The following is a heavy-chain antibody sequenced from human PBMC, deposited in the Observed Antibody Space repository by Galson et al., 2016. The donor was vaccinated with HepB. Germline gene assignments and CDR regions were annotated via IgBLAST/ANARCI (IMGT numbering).Heavy chain of an antibody. CDR1: GGSISSGGYY. J-gene: IGHJ4*02. D-gene: IGHD4-17*01. CDR3: ARRFGDYGGPFDY. Sequence: TLSLTCTVSGGSISSGGYYWNWIRQHPGKGLEWIGYIYYSGSTYYNPSLKSRVTISLDTSKKQFSLKLSSVTAAVTAVYYCARRFGDYGGPFDYWGQGTLVTVSS. CDR2: IYYSGST. V-gene: IGHV4-31*03.